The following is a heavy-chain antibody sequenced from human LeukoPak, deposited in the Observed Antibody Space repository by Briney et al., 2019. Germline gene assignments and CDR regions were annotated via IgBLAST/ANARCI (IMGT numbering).Heavy chain of an antibody. V-gene: IGHV1-69*04. CDR1: GGTFSSYA. J-gene: IGHJ4*02. CDR2: IIPILGIA. Sequence: SVKVSCKASGGTFSSYAISWVRQAPGQGLEWMGRIIPILGIANYAQKFQGRVMITADKSTSTACMELSSLRSEDTAVYYCARAPDGYNSYYFDYWGQGTLVTVSS. D-gene: IGHD5-24*01. CDR3: ARAPDGYNSYYFDY.